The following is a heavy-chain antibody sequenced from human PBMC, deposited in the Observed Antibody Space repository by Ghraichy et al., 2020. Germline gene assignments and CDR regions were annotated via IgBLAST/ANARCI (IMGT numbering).Heavy chain of an antibody. J-gene: IGHJ3*02. V-gene: IGHV1-69*13. CDR2: IIPIFGTA. CDR1: GGTFSSYA. D-gene: IGHD6-19*01. Sequence: SVKVSCKASGGTFSSYAISWVRQAPGQGLEWMGGIIPIFGTANYAQKFQGRVTITADESTSTAYMELSSLRSEDTAVYYCARVHPGLEDAFDIWGQGTMVTVSS. CDR3: ARVHPGLEDAFDI.